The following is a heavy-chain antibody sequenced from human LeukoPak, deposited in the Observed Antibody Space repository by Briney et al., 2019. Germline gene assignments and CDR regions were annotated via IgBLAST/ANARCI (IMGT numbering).Heavy chain of an antibody. V-gene: IGHV3-53*01. CDR2: IYANGNT. CDR3: ARVGEGELGNWFDP. D-gene: IGHD3-10*01. J-gene: IGHJ5*02. Sequence: GGSLSLSCAVSGFTVSDNYITWVRQAPGKGLEWVSVIYANGNTYYGDSMQGRLTISRDKSKNTVFLQMNSLRVEDTAMYYCARVGEGELGNWFDPWGQGTLVTVSS. CDR1: GFTVSDNY.